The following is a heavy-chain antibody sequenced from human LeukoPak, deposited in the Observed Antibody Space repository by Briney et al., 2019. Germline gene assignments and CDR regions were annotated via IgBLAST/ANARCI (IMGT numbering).Heavy chain of an antibody. V-gene: IGHV1-69*04. D-gene: IGHD2-15*01. J-gene: IGHJ4*02. Sequence: SVKVSCKASGGTFSSYAISWVRQAPGQGLEWMGRIIPILGIANYAQKFQGRVTITADKSTSTAYMELSSLRSEDTAVYYCARAYSGGSAGDYWGQGTLVTVSS. CDR2: IIPILGIA. CDR1: GGTFSSYA. CDR3: ARAYSGGSAGDY.